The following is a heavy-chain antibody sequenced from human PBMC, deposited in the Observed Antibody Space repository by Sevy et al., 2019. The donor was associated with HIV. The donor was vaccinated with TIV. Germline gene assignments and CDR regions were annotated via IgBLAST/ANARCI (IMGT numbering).Heavy chain of an antibody. CDR2: ISARGDSR. V-gene: IGHV3-23*01. Sequence: GGSLRLSCATSDFTFSAYEMSWVRQAPGKGLEWVSTISARGDSRYHAASVIGRFTISRDNYKSTLYLQMNSLRADDTAVSYCARYIERDYDFWSGFYFDSWGHGTLVTVSS. CDR3: ARYIERDYDFWSGFYFDS. CDR1: DFTFSAYE. J-gene: IGHJ4*01. D-gene: IGHD3-3*01.